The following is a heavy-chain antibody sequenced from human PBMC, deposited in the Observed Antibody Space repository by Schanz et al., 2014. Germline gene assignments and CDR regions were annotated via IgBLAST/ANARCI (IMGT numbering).Heavy chain of an antibody. J-gene: IGHJ4*02. D-gene: IGHD5-12*01. V-gene: IGHV1-46*01. CDR1: GYTFTSDS. Sequence: QVQLVQSGAEVKKPGASVKVSCKASGYTFTSDSMHWVRQAPGQGLEWMGMINPSGGSTTYAQKFQGRVTMTRDTSTSTVYMELSSLRSEDTAVYYCARDFSAYVGNYFDYSGQGTLVTVSS. CDR3: ARDFSAYVGNYFDY. CDR2: INPSGGST.